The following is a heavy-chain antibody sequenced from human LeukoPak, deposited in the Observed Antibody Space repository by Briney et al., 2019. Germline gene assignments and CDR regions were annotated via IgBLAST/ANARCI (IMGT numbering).Heavy chain of an antibody. Sequence: WASVKVSCKASGYTFTSYDINWVRQATAQGRERMRWMNPNSGNTGYAQKFQGRVTITRNTSISTAYMELSSLRSEDTAVYYCARSTHSGSHHPWGQGPLVPVSS. CDR1: GYTFTSYD. J-gene: IGHJ5*02. CDR3: ARSTHSGSHHP. CDR2: MNPNSGNT. V-gene: IGHV1-8*03. D-gene: IGHD1-26*01.